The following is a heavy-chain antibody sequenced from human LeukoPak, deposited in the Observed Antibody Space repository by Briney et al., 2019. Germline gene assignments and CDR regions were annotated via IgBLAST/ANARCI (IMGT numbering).Heavy chain of an antibody. V-gene: IGHV3-30-3*01. CDR3: ARTAIYDSSGSGY. J-gene: IGHJ4*02. CDR1: GFTFSSYA. D-gene: IGHD3-22*01. Sequence: GGSLRLSCAASGFTFSSYAMHWVRQAPGKGLEWVAVISYDGSNKYYADSVKGRFTISRDNAMNSLYLQMNSLRAEDTAVYYCARTAIYDSSGSGYWGQGTLVTVSS. CDR2: ISYDGSNK.